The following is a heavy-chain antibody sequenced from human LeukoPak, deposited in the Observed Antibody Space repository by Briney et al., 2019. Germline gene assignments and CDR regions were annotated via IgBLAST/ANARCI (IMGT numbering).Heavy chain of an antibody. CDR1: GFTFSSYS. CDR3: ARDLSYGSQYYFDY. J-gene: IGHJ4*02. V-gene: IGHV3-21*01. D-gene: IGHD5-18*01. Sequence: GGSLRLSCAASGFTFSSYSMNWVRQAPGKGLEWVSSISSSSSYIYYAGSVKGRFTISRDNAKNSLYLQMNSLRAEDTAVYYCARDLSYGSQYYFDYWGQGTLVTVSS. CDR2: ISSSSSYI.